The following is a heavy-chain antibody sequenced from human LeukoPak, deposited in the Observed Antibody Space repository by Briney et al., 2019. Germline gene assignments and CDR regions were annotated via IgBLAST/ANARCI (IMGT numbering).Heavy chain of an antibody. J-gene: IGHJ3*02. CDR2: ISGSGGST. CDR3: AKFGGGYDSDDAFDI. V-gene: IGHV3-23*01. CDR1: RFTFSSFA. Sequence: PGGSLRLSCAASRFTFSSFAMSWVRQAPGKGLEWVSAISGSGGSTYYADSVKGRFTISRDNSKNTLYLQMNSLRAEDTAVYYCAKFGGGYDSDDAFDIWGQGTMVTVSS. D-gene: IGHD5-12*01.